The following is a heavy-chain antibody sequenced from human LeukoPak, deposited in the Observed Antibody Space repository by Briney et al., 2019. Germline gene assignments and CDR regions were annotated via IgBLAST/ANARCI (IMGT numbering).Heavy chain of an antibody. D-gene: IGHD3-10*01. CDR2: ISSSSSYI. CDR1: GFTFSSYS. CDR3: ARVVIAARGVSDY. V-gene: IGHV3-21*01. J-gene: IGHJ4*02. Sequence: GGSLRLSCAASGFTFSSYSMNWVRQAPGKGLEWVSSISSSSSYIYYADSVKGRFTISRDNAQNSLYLQMNSLRAEDTAVYYCARVVIAARGVSDYWGQGTLVTVSS.